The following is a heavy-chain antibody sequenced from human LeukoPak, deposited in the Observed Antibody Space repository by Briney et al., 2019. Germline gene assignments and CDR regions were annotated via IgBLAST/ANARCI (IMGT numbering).Heavy chain of an antibody. CDR1: GFTFSDYY. Sequence: PGGSLRLSCAASGFTFSDYYMSWIRQAPGKGLEWVSYISSSGSTIYYADPVKGRFTISRDNSKNTLHLQMNNLRADDTAVYYCARRAGGYSHSYDYWGQGTLVTVSS. CDR3: ARRAGGYSHSYDY. D-gene: IGHD4-23*01. V-gene: IGHV3-11*01. J-gene: IGHJ4*02. CDR2: ISSSGSTI.